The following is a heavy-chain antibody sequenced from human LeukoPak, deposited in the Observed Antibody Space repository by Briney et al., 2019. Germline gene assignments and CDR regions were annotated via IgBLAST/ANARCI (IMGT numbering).Heavy chain of an antibody. CDR2: IIPILGTG. J-gene: IGHJ1*01. D-gene: IGHD1-20*01. CDR3: ARDHDLTETYEYFKY. V-gene: IGHV1-69*06. Sequence: SVKVSCKASGGTFNTYAISWVRQAPGQGLEWMGGIIPILGTGNYAQKFQGRVTITADKSTSTAYMELSSLRSEDTAVYYCARDHDLTETYEYFKYWGQGTLVTVSS. CDR1: GGTFNTYA.